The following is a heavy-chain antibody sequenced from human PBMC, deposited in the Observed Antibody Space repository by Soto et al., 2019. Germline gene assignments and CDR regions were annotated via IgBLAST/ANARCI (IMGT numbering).Heavy chain of an antibody. V-gene: IGHV3-49*04. Sequence: LSWTASRLTRGDYAMCWVRQAPGKGLEWVGFIRSKAYGGTTEYAASVKGRFTISRDDSKSIAYLQMNSLKTEEKQLYYCTRVMHYPGDFFWGVDVRGQGRRVT. J-gene: IGHJ6*02. D-gene: IGHD4-17*01. CDR3: TRVMHYPGDFFWGVDV. CDR1: RLTRGDYA. CDR2: IRSKAYGGTT.